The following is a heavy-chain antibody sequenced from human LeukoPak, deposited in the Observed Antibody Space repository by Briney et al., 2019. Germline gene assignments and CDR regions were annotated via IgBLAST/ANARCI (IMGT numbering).Heavy chain of an antibody. D-gene: IGHD2-2*01. CDR3: ARHSVIVVVPAARFDP. CDR2: IYYSGST. Sequence: SETLSLTCTVSGGSISSSSYYWGWIRQPPGKGLEWVGSIYYSGSTYYNPSLKSRVTISVDTSKNRFSLKLSSVTAADTAVYYCARHSVIVVVPAARFDPWGQGTLVTVSS. CDR1: GGSISSSSYY. J-gene: IGHJ5*02. V-gene: IGHV4-39*01.